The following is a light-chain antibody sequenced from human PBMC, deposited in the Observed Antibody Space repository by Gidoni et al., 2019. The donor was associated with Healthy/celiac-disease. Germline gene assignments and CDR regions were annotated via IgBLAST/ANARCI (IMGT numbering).Light chain of an antibody. CDR2: EVS. CDR1: SSDVGGYNY. Sequence: QSALTQPASVSGSPGPSITISCTGTSSDVGGYNYVSWYQQHPGKAPKLMIYEVSTRPSGVSNRFSGSKSGNTASLTISGLQAEDEAEYYCSSYTSSSTQVFGGGTKLTVL. J-gene: IGLJ2*01. V-gene: IGLV2-14*01. CDR3: SSYTSSSTQV.